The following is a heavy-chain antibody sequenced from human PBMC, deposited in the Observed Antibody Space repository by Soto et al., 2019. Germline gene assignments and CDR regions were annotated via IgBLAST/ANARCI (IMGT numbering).Heavy chain of an antibody. V-gene: IGHV4-59*01. Sequence: SETLSLTCTVFGISITSYVWSWIRRTPGKGLDWIGSISFSGVTYSNPSLKGRAALSEHTSENHLSLTRKSVTSPHTAVYISVRDRRGGYERYFDFWGQGNQVTVSS. D-gene: IGHD5-12*01. CDR2: ISFSGVT. J-gene: IGHJ4*02. CDR3: VRDRRGGYERYFDF. CDR1: GISITSYV.